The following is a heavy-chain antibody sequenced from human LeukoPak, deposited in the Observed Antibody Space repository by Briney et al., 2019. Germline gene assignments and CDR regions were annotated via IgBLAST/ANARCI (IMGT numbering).Heavy chain of an antibody. V-gene: IGHV4-59*02. CDR3: ARASSGSYYSYFDY. J-gene: IGHJ4*02. Sequence: PSETLSLTCTVSGGSVSSYYWSWIRQPPGKGLEGIGYIYYSGSTNYNPSLKSRVTISVDTSKNQFSLKLSSVTAADTAVYYCARASSGSYYSYFDYWGQGTLVTVSS. D-gene: IGHD3-10*01. CDR2: IYYSGST. CDR1: GGSVSSYY.